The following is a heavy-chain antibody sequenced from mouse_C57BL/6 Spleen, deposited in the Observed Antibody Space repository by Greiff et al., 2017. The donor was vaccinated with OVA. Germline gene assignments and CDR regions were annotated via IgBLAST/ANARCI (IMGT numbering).Heavy chain of an antibody. Sequence: DVKLVESGAELVRPGASVKLSCTASGFNIKDDYMHWVKQRPEQGLEWIGWIDPENGDTEYASKFQGKATITADTSSNTAYLQLSSLTSEDTAVYYCTTYYDYDGKGRAWFAYWGQGTLVTVSA. V-gene: IGHV14-4*01. CDR3: TTYYDYDGKGRAWFAY. D-gene: IGHD2-4*01. J-gene: IGHJ3*01. CDR1: GFNIKDDY. CDR2: IDPENGDT.